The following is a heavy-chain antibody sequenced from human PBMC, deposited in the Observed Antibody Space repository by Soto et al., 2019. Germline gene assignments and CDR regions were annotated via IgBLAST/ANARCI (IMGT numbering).Heavy chain of an antibody. Sequence: GGSLRLSFAASGFTFSGSAIHWVRQASGKGLEWVGRIRSKANSYATAYAASVQGRFTISRDDSKNTAYLQMKSLKIEDTALYYCGRSIPAQDGMDVWGQGTSVTVSS. D-gene: IGHD2-2*01. CDR1: GFTFSGSA. CDR3: GRSIPAQDGMDV. V-gene: IGHV3-73*01. J-gene: IGHJ6*02. CDR2: IRSKANSYAT.